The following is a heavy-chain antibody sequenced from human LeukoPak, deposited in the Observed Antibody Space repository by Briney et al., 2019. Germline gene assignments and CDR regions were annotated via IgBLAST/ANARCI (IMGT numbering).Heavy chain of an antibody. CDR1: GGSISSYY. Sequence: PSETLSLTCTVSGGSISSYYWSWIRQPPGKGLEWIGYIYYSGSTNYNPSLKSRVTISVDTSKNQFSLKLSSVTAADTAVYYCARHRGCSGGSCYFDWFDPWGQGTLVTVSS. CDR3: ARHRGCSGGSCYFDWFDP. V-gene: IGHV4-59*08. J-gene: IGHJ5*02. D-gene: IGHD2-15*01. CDR2: IYYSGST.